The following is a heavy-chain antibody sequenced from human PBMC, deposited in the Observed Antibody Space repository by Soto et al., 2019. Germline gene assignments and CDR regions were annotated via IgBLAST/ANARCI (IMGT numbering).Heavy chain of an antibody. D-gene: IGHD3-10*01. CDR1: GFTFGDYA. Sequence: HPGGSLRLSCAASGFTFGDYAIHWVRQAPGKGLEWVSGISWNSGSIGYADSVKGRLTISRDNAKNSLYLQMNSLRAEDTALYYCAKAVYYYGSGIDYGMDVWGQGTTVTVSS. V-gene: IGHV3-9*01. J-gene: IGHJ6*02. CDR3: AKAVYYYGSGIDYGMDV. CDR2: ISWNSGSI.